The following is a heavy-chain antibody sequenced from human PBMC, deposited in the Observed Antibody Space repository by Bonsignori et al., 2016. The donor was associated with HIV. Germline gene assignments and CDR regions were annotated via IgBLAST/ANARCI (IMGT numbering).Heavy chain of an antibody. D-gene: IGHD3-22*01. J-gene: IGHJ4*02. Sequence: WVRQAPGQGLEWMGWINPNSGGTNYAQKFQGRVTMTRDTSISTAYMELSRLRSDDTAVYYCARGPWGYDSSGYYYFDYWGQGTLVTVSS. CDR3: ARGPWGYDSSGYYYFDY. CDR2: INPNSGGT. V-gene: IGHV1-2*02.